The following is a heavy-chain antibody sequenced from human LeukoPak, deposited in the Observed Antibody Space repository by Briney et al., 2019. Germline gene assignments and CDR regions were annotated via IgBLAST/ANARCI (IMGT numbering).Heavy chain of an antibody. Sequence: PGGSLRLSCVVSGITFENYWMHWVRQAPGKGLEWVSNIDTDGGRTTYADSVKGRFTISRDNAKKTLYLQMNSLRAEDTALYYCAKGLERESRLDSWGQGTLVTVSS. D-gene: IGHD1-1*01. J-gene: IGHJ4*02. CDR3: AKGLERESRLDS. CDR2: IDTDGGRT. CDR1: GITFENYW. V-gene: IGHV3-74*01.